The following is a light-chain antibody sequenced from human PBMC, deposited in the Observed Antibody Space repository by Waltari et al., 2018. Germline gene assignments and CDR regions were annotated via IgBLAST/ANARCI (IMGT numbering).Light chain of an antibody. V-gene: IGLV4-69*01. Sequence: QVVLTQSPSASASLGASVKLTCTLSSGHSDYAIALHQQQPEKGPRYLMKVNSGGSHIKGDGIPDRFSGSSSGAERYLTISSLQSEDEADYYCQTWDTATHVVFGGGTKLTVL. J-gene: IGLJ2*01. CDR3: QTWDTATHVV. CDR2: VNSGGSH. CDR1: SGHSDYA.